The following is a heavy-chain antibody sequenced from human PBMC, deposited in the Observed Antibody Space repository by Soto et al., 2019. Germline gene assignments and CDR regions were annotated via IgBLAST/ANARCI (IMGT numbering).Heavy chain of an antibody. Sequence: PEGSLRLSCAASGFTFSSYSMNCVRQAPGEGLEWVSSISSSSSYIYYADSVKGRFTISRDNANNSLYLQMNSLRAEDTAVYYCAREAVVAAISNWFDPWGQGTLVTVSS. CDR1: GFTFSSYS. CDR3: AREAVVAAISNWFDP. D-gene: IGHD2-15*01. CDR2: ISSSSSYI. J-gene: IGHJ5*02. V-gene: IGHV3-21*01.